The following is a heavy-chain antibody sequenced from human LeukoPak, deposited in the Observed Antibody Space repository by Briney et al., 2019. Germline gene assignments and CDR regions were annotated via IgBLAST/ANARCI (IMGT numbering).Heavy chain of an antibody. Sequence: PGMSLRLSCAASGFTFNDYVMHWVRHAPGKGLEWVSGINRNSDNRIYGDFVKGRFTISRDNAKKSLYLQMDNLRAEDTALYYCTKGGGSVAGTPPDYWGQGTLVTVSS. CDR2: INRNSDNR. J-gene: IGHJ4*02. D-gene: IGHD6-19*01. CDR3: TKGGGSVAGTPPDY. V-gene: IGHV3-9*01. CDR1: GFTFNDYV.